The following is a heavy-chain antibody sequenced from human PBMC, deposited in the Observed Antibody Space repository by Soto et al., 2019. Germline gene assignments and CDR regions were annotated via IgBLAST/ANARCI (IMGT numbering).Heavy chain of an antibody. CDR1: GYTFTGYY. CDR2: INPNSGGT. J-gene: IGHJ4*02. CDR3: ARDAAVGLFDY. D-gene: IGHD1-26*01. V-gene: IGHV1-2*02. Sequence: ASVKVSCKASGYTFTGYYMHWVRQAPGQGLEWMGWINPNSGGTNYAQKFQGRVTMTTDTSTSTAYMELRSLRSDDTAVYYCARDAAVGLFDYWGQGTLVTVSS.